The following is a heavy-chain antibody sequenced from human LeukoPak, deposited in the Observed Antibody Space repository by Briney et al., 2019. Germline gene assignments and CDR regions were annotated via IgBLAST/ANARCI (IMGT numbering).Heavy chain of an antibody. V-gene: IGHV1-69*05. J-gene: IGHJ6*03. D-gene: IGHD1-26*01. CDR1: GGTFSSYA. CDR2: IIPIFGTA. CDR3: ARDHGELLRPFYYYYMDV. Sequence: ASVKVSCKASGGTFSSYAISWVRQAPGQGLEWMGGIIPIFGTANYAQKFQGRVTITTDESTSTAYMELSSLRSEDTAVYYCARDHGELLRPFYYYYMDVWGKGTTVTVSS.